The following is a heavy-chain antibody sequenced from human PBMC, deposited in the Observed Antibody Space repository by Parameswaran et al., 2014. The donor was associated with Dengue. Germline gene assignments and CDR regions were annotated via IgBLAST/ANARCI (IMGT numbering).Heavy chain of an antibody. D-gene: IGHD2-21*01. Sequence: RWIRQPQEGLEWVANIKQDGSEKYYVDSVKGRFTISRDNAKNSLYLQMNSLRAEDTAVYYCARPRSLIVVAFGYWGQGTLVTVSS. CDR2: IKQDGSEK. V-gene: IGHV3-7*02. J-gene: IGHJ4*02. CDR3: ARPRSLIVVAFGY.